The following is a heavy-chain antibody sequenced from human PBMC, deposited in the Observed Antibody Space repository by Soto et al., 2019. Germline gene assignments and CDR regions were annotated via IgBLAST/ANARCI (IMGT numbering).Heavy chain of an antibody. CDR3: ARDSAPYNENHVSPY. CDR1: GDSISSADYF. CDR2: IYYTGVT. Sequence: QVQLQESGPGLVKPSQTLSLTCTVSGDSISSADYFWSWIRQAPGKGLEWIGCIYYTGVTFYNPSLQSRVTISVDTSKNQFSLKLRSVTAADTAVYYCARDSAPYNENHVSPYWGQGTLVTVSS. D-gene: IGHD3-10*01. V-gene: IGHV4-30-4*01. J-gene: IGHJ4*02.